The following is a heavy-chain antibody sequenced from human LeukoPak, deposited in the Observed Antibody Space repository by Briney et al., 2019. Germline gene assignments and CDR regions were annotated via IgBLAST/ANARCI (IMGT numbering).Heavy chain of an antibody. CDR1: GGSISNYY. D-gene: IGHD5-12*01. CDR2: IYTSEST. V-gene: IGHV4-4*07. CDR3: ARVGAGYVRYFDN. J-gene: IGHJ4*02. Sequence: SETLSLTCTVSGGSISNYYWSWIRQPAGKGLEWIGRIYTSESTNYNPSLKSRVTILVDTSKNQFSLKLSSVTAADTAVFYCARVGAGYVRYFDNWGPGTLVTVSS.